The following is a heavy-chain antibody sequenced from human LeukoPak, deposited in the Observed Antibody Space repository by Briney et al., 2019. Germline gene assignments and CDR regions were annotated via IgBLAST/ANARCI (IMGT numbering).Heavy chain of an antibody. CDR2: IRSKAYGGTT. Sequence: PAGSLRLSCTASGFTFCDYAMSWVRQAPGKGLEWVSFIRSKAYGGTTEYAASVKGRSTISRDDSKSIAYLQMNSLKTEDTAVYYCTRGWLRQGDYYYYYMDVWGNGTTVTVSS. CDR1: GFTFCDYA. CDR3: TRGWLRQGDYYYYYMDV. D-gene: IGHD5-12*01. J-gene: IGHJ6*03. V-gene: IGHV3-49*04.